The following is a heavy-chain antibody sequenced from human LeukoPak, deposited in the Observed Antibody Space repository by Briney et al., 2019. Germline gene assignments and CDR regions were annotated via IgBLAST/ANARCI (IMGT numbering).Heavy chain of an antibody. D-gene: IGHD4-11*01. J-gene: IGHJ6*03. CDR3: AKDARYSNPTYYMDV. V-gene: IGHV3-23*01. CDR2: ISGGGGTT. Sequence: GESLRLSCAASGFTFSSYAMSWVRQAPGKGLEWVSGISGGGGTTYYADSVKGRLTISRDNSKNTLFLQMNSLRAEDTAVYYRAKDARYSNPTYYMDVWGKGTTVTVSS. CDR1: GFTFSSYA.